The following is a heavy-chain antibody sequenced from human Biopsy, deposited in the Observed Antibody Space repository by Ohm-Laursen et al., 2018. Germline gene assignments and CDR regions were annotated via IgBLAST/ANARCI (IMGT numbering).Heavy chain of an antibody. V-gene: IGHV1-69*04. CDR1: TGTFASYG. D-gene: IGHD2-15*01. CDR2: IIPILRTT. Sequence: SSVKVSCKTSTGTFASYGVTWVRQAPGQGLEWMGRIIPILRTTTYAPKFQGRVTFTADKSLSTAYLELSSLTSEDTAMFYCAREAIGYQLPCDDWGQGTLVTVSS. J-gene: IGHJ4*02. CDR3: AREAIGYQLPCDD.